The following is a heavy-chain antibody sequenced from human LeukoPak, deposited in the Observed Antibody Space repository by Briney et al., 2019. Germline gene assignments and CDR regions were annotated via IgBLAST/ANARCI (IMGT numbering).Heavy chain of an antibody. CDR3: ARSKVGATAILFDY. CDR2: INYSGST. J-gene: IGHJ4*02. CDR1: GGSISSYY. D-gene: IGHD1-26*01. Sequence: PSETLSLTCTVSGGSISSYYWSWIRQPPGKGLEWIGYINYSGSTNYNPSLKSRVTISVDTSKNQFSLKLSSVTSADTAVYYCARSKVGATAILFDYWGQGTLVTVSS. V-gene: IGHV4-59*01.